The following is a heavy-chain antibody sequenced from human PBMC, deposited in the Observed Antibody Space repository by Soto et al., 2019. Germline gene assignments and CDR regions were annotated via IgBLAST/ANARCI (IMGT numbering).Heavy chain of an antibody. CDR1: GYSFSTYW. J-gene: IGHJ4*02. V-gene: IGHV5-51*01. D-gene: IGHD6-19*01. Sequence: GESLKISCKASGYSFSTYWIAWVRQRPGKGLDWMGIIYPGDSDTRYSPSFQGQVTISVDNSIDTAYLEWTTLRASDSAMYYCAREEQWLVSNFDYWGQGTLVTVSS. CDR2: IYPGDSDT. CDR3: AREEQWLVSNFDY.